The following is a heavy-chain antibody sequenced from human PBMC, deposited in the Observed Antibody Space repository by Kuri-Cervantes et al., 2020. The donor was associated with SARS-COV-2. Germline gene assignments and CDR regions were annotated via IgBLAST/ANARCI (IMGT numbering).Heavy chain of an antibody. CDR1: GGSFSGYC. CDR2: INHSGST. D-gene: IGHD2/OR15-2a*01. V-gene: IGHV4-34*01. Sequence: SETLSLTCAVYGGSFSGYCWSWIRQPPGKGLEWIGEINHSGSTNYNPSLKSRATISVDTSKNQFSLKLSSVTAADTAVYYCARGSESPPFDYWGQGTLVTVST. J-gene: IGHJ4*02. CDR3: ARGSESPPFDY.